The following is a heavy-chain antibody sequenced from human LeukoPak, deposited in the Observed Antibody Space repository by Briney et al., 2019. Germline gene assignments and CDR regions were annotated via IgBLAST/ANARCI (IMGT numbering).Heavy chain of an antibody. CDR2: IYYSGST. Sequence: SETLSLTCTVSGGSISSGGYYWSWIRQHPGKGLEWIGYIYYSGSTYYNPSLKSRVTISVDTSKNQFSLKLSSVTAADTAVYYCARGAYQLLPRYFDYWGQGTLATVSS. D-gene: IGHD2-2*01. V-gene: IGHV4-31*03. CDR3: ARGAYQLLPRYFDY. CDR1: GGSISSGGYY. J-gene: IGHJ4*02.